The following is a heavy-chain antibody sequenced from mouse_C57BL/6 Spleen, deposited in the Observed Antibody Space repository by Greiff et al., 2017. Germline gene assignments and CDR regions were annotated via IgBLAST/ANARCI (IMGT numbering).Heavy chain of an antibody. V-gene: IGHV1-15*01. CDR1: GYTFTDYA. CDR2: IGAEAGGT. D-gene: IGHD3-2*02. Sequence: QVQLQQSGAELVRPGASVTLSCEASGYTFTDYAMYWVKQTPVHGLEWIGAIGAEAGGTAYNQKFKGKAILTADKSTSTAYMELRSRTAEDSAVYYCTREAQDLWFAYWGKGTLVTVSA. CDR3: TREAQDLWFAY. J-gene: IGHJ3*01.